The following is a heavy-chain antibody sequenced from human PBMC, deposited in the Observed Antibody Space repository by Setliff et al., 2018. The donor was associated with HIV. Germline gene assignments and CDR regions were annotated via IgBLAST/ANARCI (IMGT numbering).Heavy chain of an antibody. J-gene: IGHJ4*01. V-gene: IGHV1-69*13. Sequence: ASVKVSCKASGYSFARYGLSWVRQAPGQGLEWMGWIIPMYRTANYAQKFQGRVTITADESTSTAYMELSRLRSDDTAVYYCARGALGGDYAGALDFWGQGTPVTVSS. CDR3: ARGALGGDYAGALDF. CDR1: GYSFARYG. CDR2: IIPMYRTA. D-gene: IGHD3-16*01.